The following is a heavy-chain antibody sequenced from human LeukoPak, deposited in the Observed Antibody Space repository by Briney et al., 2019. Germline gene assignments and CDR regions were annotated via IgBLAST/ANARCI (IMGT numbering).Heavy chain of an antibody. V-gene: IGHV4-59*01. J-gene: IGHJ3*02. Sequence: KTSETLSLTCTVSGGSISSYYWSWIRQPPGKGLEWIGYIYYSGSTNYNPSLKSRVTISVDTSKNQFSLKLSSVTAADTAVYYCARDQAIDAFDIWGQGTMVTVSS. D-gene: IGHD2-2*02. CDR3: ARDQAIDAFDI. CDR2: IYYSGST. CDR1: GGSISSYY.